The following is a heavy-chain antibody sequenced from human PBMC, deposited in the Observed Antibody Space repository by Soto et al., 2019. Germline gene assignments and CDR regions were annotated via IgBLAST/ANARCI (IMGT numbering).Heavy chain of an antibody. CDR2: IWYDGSNK. CDR1: GFSFSSYG. CDR3: AKVWSGSLAY. J-gene: IGHJ4*02. D-gene: IGHD1-26*01. Sequence: GGSLRLSCAASGFSFSSYGMHWVRQAPGKGLEWVAVIWYDGSNKYYADSVKGRFTISRDNSMYTLYLQMNSLRAEDTAVYYCAKVWSGSLAYWGQGTLVNVSS. V-gene: IGHV3-33*06.